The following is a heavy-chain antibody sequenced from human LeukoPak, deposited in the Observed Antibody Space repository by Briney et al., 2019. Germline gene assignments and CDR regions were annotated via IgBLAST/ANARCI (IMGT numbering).Heavy chain of an antibody. J-gene: IGHJ4*02. CDR1: GFTVSSYA. V-gene: IGHV3-23*01. CDR2: ISGSGGGI. CDR3: AKGFYDSSGDA. Sequence: GGSLRLSCAASGFTVSSYAINWVRQAPGKGLEWVSSISGSGGGIYYTDSVKGRFSISRDISKNTVFLQMSSLRGEDTALYYCAKGFYDSSGDAWGQGTLVTVSS. D-gene: IGHD3-22*01.